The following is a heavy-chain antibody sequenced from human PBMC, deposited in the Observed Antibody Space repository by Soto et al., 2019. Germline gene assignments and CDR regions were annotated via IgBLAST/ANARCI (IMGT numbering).Heavy chain of an antibody. D-gene: IGHD3-10*01. Sequence: ASVKVSCKASGYTFTSYGIRWVRQAPGQVLEWMGWISAYNGNTNYAQKLQGRVTMTTDTSTITAYMELRSLRSDDTAVYYCARDLTRARGVQTVWGQGTQVTVS. V-gene: IGHV1-18*04. CDR2: ISAYNGNT. CDR1: GYTFTSYG. CDR3: ARDLTRARGVQTV. J-gene: IGHJ4*02.